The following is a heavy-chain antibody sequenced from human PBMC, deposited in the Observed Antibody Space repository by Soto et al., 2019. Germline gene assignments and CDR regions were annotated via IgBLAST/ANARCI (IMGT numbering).Heavy chain of an antibody. J-gene: IGHJ3*02. D-gene: IGHD3-22*01. Sequence: GEALPISCKGCGYSVGSYRITWLHQKQGKGLEWMGRIDPSDSDTRYSPSFQGQVTISADKSISTAYLQWSSLKASDTAMYYCAVPYYYDSSGYYFDAFDIWGQGTMVTVSS. CDR3: AVPYYYDSSGYYFDAFDI. CDR2: IDPSDSDT. V-gene: IGHV5-10-1*04. CDR1: GYSVGSYR.